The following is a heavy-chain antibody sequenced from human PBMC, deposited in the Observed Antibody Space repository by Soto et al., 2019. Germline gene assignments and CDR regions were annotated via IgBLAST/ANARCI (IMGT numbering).Heavy chain of an antibody. CDR3: ARVEGGGYSGYEGEFDY. CDR2: IYSGGST. J-gene: IGHJ4*02. D-gene: IGHD5-12*01. Sequence: ESGGGLVQPGGSLRLSCAASGFTVSSNYMSWVRQAPGKGLEWVSVIYSGGSTYYADSVKGRFTISRDNSKNTLYLQMNNLRAEDTAVYYCARVEGGGYSGYEGEFDYWGQGTLVTVSS. CDR1: GFTVSSNY. V-gene: IGHV3-66*01.